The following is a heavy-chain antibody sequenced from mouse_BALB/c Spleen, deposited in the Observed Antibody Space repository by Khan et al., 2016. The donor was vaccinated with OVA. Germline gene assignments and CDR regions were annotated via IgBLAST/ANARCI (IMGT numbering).Heavy chain of an antibody. V-gene: IGHV5-17*02. Sequence: EVELVESGGGLVQPGGSRKLSCAASGFTFSSFGIHWVRQAPKKGLEWVAYISSGSSTIYYVDTVKGRFTISRDIPKNTLFLQMTSLSTEDTAMYYCARSGGNFRWYLDVWGAGTSVTVSS. D-gene: IGHD2-1*01. J-gene: IGHJ1*01. CDR2: ISSGSSTI. CDR1: GFTFSSFG. CDR3: ARSGGNFRWYLDV.